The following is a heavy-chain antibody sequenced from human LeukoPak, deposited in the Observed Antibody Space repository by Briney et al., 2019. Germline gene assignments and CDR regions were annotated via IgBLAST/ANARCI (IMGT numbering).Heavy chain of an antibody. CDR2: INHSGST. CDR3: AREGQLADY. Sequence: KPSETLSLTCAVSGGSISSSNWWSWIRQPPGKGLEWIGEINHSGSTNYNPSLKSRVTISVDTSKNQFSLKLSSVTAADTAVYYCAREGQLADYWGQGTLVTVSS. J-gene: IGHJ4*02. D-gene: IGHD6-6*01. CDR1: GGSISSSNW. V-gene: IGHV4-4*02.